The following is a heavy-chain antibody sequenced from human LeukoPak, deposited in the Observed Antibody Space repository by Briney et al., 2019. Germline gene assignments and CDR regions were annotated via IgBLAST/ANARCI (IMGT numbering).Heavy chain of an antibody. V-gene: IGHV4-34*01. D-gene: IGHD6-13*01. J-gene: IGHJ4*02. CDR1: GGSFSGYY. CDR3: ARGRILHSSSALGY. CDR2: INHSGGT. Sequence: PSETQSLTCAVYGGSFSGYYWSWIRQPPGKGLEWIGEINHSGGTNYNPSLKSRVTISIDTSKNQFSLNLRSVTAADTAVYYCARGRILHSSSALGYWGQGTLVTISS.